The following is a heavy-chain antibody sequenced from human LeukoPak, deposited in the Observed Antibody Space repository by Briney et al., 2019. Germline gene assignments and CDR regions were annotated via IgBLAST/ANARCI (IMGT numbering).Heavy chain of an antibody. Sequence: PGGSLRLSCAASGFTFSDYYMSWIRQAPGKGLEWVSYISSSGSTIYYADSVEGRFTISRDNAKNSLYLQMNSLRAEDTAVYYCARDDRWLRRSSDFDYWDQGTLVTVSS. CDR3: ARDDRWLRRSSDFDY. CDR1: GFTFSDYY. J-gene: IGHJ4*02. V-gene: IGHV3-11*04. D-gene: IGHD5-12*01. CDR2: ISSSGSTI.